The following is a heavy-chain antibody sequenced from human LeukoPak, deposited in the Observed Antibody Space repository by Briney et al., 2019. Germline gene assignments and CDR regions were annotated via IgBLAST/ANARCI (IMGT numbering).Heavy chain of an antibody. D-gene: IGHD2-2*01. J-gene: IGHJ4*02. Sequence: SETLSLTCTVSGGSISSGSYYWSWIRQPAGKGLEWIGHIYTSWSTNYNPSLKSRVTISIDTSKNQFSLKLSSVTAADTAVYYCARCTSTSCYHFDYWGQGALVTVSS. CDR1: GGSISSGSYY. V-gene: IGHV4-61*09. CDR2: IYTSWST. CDR3: ARCTSTSCYHFDY.